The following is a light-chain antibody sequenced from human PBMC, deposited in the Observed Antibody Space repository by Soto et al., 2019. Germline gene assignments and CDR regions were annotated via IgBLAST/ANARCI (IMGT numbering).Light chain of an antibody. J-gene: IGLJ1*01. CDR2: DSN. Sequence: QSVLTQPPSVSGAPGQRVIISCTGSSSNIGAGRDVHWYRQFPGEAPKFRISDSNHRPSGVPDRFSVSKSGASASLAITGLRPEDEGDYFCQSYGTSLSGLYVFGTGTKVTVL. CDR1: SSNIGAGRD. V-gene: IGLV1-40*01. CDR3: QSYGTSLSGLYV.